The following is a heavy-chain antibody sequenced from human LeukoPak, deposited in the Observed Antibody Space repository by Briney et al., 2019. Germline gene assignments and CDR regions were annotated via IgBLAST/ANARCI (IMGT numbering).Heavy chain of an antibody. Sequence: GGSLRLSCAASGFSFSSYSMNWVRQAPGKGLEWVSSISSSSSYIYYADSVKGRFTISRDNAKNSLYLQMNSLRAEDTAVYYCARDASTRSFDYWGQGTLVTVSS. J-gene: IGHJ4*02. CDR1: GFSFSSYS. V-gene: IGHV3-21*01. CDR3: ARDASTRSFDY. CDR2: ISSSSSYI.